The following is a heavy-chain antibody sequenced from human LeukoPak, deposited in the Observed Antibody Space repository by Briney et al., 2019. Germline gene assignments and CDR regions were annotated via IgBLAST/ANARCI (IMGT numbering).Heavy chain of an antibody. J-gene: IGHJ4*02. CDR1: GFTFSSYA. D-gene: IGHD2-21*01. CDR3: AKFLPTHIVVANYYFDY. CDR2: ISGSGGST. Sequence: PGGSLRLSXAASGFTFSSYAMSWVRQAPGKGLEWVSAISGSGGSTYYADSVQGRFTISRDNSKNTLYLQMNSLRAEDTAVYYCAKFLPTHIVVANYYFDYWGQGTLVTVSS. V-gene: IGHV3-23*01.